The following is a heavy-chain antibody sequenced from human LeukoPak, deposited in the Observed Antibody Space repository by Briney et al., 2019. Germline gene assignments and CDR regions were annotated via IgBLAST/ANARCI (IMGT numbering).Heavy chain of an antibody. CDR2: IWFDGSEQ. CDR1: GFTFSTYA. V-gene: IGHV3-33*01. J-gene: IGHJ1*01. CDR3: AREGDSRWGELSP. D-gene: IGHD3-16*02. Sequence: PGRSLSLSCAASGFTFSTYAIHWVRQAPGKGLEWVAVIWFDGSEQYYADSVKGRFIISRDNSKSTSNLQLNSLRAEDTAVYYRAREGDSRWGELSPWGQGTLVTVSS.